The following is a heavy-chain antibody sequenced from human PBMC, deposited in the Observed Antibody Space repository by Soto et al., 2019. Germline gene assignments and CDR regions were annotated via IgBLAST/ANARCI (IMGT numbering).Heavy chain of an antibody. CDR3: ANPIPPTPGDY. D-gene: IGHD2-2*02. Sequence: GGSLRLSCAASGFTFSSYGMHWVRQAPGKGLEWVAVISYDGSNKYYADSVKGRFTISRDNSKNTLYLQMNSLRAEDTAVYYCANPIPPTPGDYWGQGTLVTVSS. CDR1: GFTFSSYG. V-gene: IGHV3-30*18. CDR2: ISYDGSNK. J-gene: IGHJ4*02.